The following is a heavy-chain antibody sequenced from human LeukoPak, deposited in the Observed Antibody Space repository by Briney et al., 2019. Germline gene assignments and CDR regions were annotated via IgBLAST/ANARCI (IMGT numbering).Heavy chain of an antibody. CDR2: IKQDGSDK. CDR1: GFTFAKYW. D-gene: IGHD1-14*01. J-gene: IGHJ4*02. Sequence: GDSLRLSCAASGFTFAKYWMTWVREAPGKGLEWVGNIKQDGSDKNYMDSVKGRFTISRDNTKNSVYLQMSSLRAEDTAVYYCAREVWGPEYWGQGTLVTVSS. V-gene: IGHV3-7*01. CDR3: AREVWGPEY.